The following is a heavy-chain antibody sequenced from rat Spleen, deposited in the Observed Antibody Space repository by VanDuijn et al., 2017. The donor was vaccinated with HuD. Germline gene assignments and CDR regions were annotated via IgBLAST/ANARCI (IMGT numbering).Heavy chain of an antibody. CDR2: ISYDGYIT. CDR1: GFTFNNYG. V-gene: IGHV5-29*01. Sequence: EVQLVESGGGLVQPGRSLKLSCAASGFTFNNYGMAWFRQAPTQGLEWVAIISYDGYITYYRDSVKGRFTISRDNAKSTLYLQLDSLRSEDTATYYCTTDTFYDGTYYPGGFDYWGQGVMVTVSS. D-gene: IGHD1-12*02. CDR3: TTDTFYDGTYYPGGFDY. J-gene: IGHJ2*01.